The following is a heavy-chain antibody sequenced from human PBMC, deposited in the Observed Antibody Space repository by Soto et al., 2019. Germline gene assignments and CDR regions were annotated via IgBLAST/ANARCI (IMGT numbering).Heavy chain of an antibody. CDR1: GYSISSGYY. Sequence: SETLSLTCSVSGYSISSGYYWGWIRQAPGKVLEWSGNIHHSGSTYYNPSLESRGTISTDPSKNQFSLRLTSVTAADTAIYYCARDISASDGDYWGQGTLVTVSS. CDR2: IHHSGST. V-gene: IGHV4-38-2*02. J-gene: IGHJ4*02. D-gene: IGHD2-21*01. CDR3: ARDISASDGDY.